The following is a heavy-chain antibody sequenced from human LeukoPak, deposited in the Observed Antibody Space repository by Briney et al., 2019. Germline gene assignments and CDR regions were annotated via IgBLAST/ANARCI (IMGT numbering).Heavy chain of an antibody. CDR3: AVDFWTFRDY. CDR1: GFIFSNYG. CDR2: IQDDGSKQ. D-gene: IGHD3/OR15-3a*01. V-gene: IGHV3-30*02. J-gene: IGHJ4*02. Sequence: GGSLRLSCAASGFIFSNYGMHWVRQAPGKGLEWVAFIQDDGSKQWYADSVKGRFTISRDSSQNTVFLQMNSLRTEDTGVYYCAVDFWTFRDYWGQGTLVIVSS.